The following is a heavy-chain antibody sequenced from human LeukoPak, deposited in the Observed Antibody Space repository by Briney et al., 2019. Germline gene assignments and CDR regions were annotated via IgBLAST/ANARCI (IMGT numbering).Heavy chain of an antibody. CDR3: ARIGVAASNYFDY. CDR2: IYHSGST. J-gene: IGHJ4*02. V-gene: IGHV4-38-2*01. CDR1: GYSISSGYY. D-gene: IGHD6-13*01. Sequence: PSETLSLTCAVSGYSISSGYYWGWIRQPPGKGLKWIGSIYHSGSTYYNPSLKSRVTISVDTSKNQFSLKLSSVTAADTAVYYCARIGVAASNYFDYWGQGTLVTVSS.